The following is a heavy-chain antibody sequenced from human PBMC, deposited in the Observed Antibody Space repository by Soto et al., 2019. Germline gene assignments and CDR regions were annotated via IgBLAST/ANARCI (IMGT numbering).Heavy chain of an antibody. CDR2: IHYSGYT. D-gene: IGHD2-15*01. CDR3: GGSYCNGGFSGGY. Sequence: QVQLRESGPGLVKPSETLSLTCSVSGASLRNYYWSWNRQAPGKGLEWIGHIHYSGYTTYNPSLKGRFTIPLDPPRKNFPLSLTFVPVADPPVFFCGGSYCNGGFSGGYWGRGPRVTV. V-gene: IGHV4-59*01. J-gene: IGHJ4*02. CDR1: GASLRNYY.